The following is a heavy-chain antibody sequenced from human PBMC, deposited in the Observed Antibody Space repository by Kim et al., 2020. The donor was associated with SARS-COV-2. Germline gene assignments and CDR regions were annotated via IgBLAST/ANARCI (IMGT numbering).Heavy chain of an antibody. V-gene: IGHV3-74*03. CDR3: ARSPSGPEGY. Sequence: TTPHADSVKGRFTVSRDNAKNTLYLQMNSLRAEDTAVYFCARSPSGPEGYWGQGTLVTVSS. J-gene: IGHJ4*02. CDR2: TT.